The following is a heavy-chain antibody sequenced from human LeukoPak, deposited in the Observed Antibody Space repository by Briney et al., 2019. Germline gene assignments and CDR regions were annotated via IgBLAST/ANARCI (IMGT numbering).Heavy chain of an antibody. D-gene: IGHD5-18*01. J-gene: IGHJ3*02. CDR2: IYHSGST. V-gene: IGHV4-30-2*01. CDR3: ARAVGQLWLRVGAFDI. Sequence: SQTLSLTCAVSGGSISSGGYSWSWIRQPPGKGLEWIGYIYHSGSTYYNPSLKSRVTISVDRSKNQFSLKLSSVTAADTAVYYCARAVGQLWLRVGAFDIWGQGTMVTVSS. CDR1: GGSISSGGYS.